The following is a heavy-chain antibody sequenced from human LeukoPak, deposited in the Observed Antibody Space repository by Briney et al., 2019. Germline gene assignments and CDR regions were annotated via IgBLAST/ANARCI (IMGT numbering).Heavy chain of an antibody. CDR2: ISSSSSYI. D-gene: IGHD2-15*01. J-gene: IGHJ5*02. CDR3: ARGVGGYCSGGSCYSGPNWFDP. V-gene: IGHV3-21*04. Sequence: GGSLRLSCAASGFTFSSYEMNWVRQAPGKGLEWVSSISSSSSYIYYADSVKGRFTISRDNAKNSLYLQMNSLRAEDTAVYYCARGVGGYCSGGSCYSGPNWFDPWGQGTLVTVSS. CDR1: GFTFSSYE.